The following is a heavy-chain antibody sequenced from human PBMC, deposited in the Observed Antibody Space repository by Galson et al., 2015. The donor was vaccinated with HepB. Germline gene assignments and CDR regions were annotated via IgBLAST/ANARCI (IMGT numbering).Heavy chain of an antibody. CDR3: ASLGTTVTTVGYDY. V-gene: IGHV1-69*04. D-gene: IGHD4-17*01. CDR1: GGTFSSYA. CDR2: VIPILGIA. J-gene: IGHJ4*02. Sequence: SVKVSCKASGGTFSSYAISWVRQAPGQGLEWMGRVIPILGIANYAQKFQGRVTITADKSTSTAYMELSSLRSEDTAVYYCASLGTTVTTVGYDYWGQGTLVTVSS.